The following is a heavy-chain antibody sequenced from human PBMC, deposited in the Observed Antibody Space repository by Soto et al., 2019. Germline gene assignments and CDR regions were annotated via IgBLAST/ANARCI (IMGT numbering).Heavy chain of an antibody. D-gene: IGHD3-22*01. CDR2: TSYDGSNK. CDR1: GFTFSTYV. Sequence: QVQLVESGGGVVQPGRSLRLSCAASGFTFSTYVMHWVRQTPGKGLEWVAVTSYDGSNKYYADPVKGRFTISRDNSKNTLYLQMNSLRAEDTAVYYCARDHYYDSSGYGVWGQGNLVTVSS. J-gene: IGHJ4*02. V-gene: IGHV3-30-3*01. CDR3: ARDHYYDSSGYGV.